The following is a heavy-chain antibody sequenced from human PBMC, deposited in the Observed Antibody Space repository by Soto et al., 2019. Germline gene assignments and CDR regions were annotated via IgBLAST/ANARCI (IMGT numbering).Heavy chain of an antibody. CDR2: ISYDGNNR. D-gene: IGHD3-3*01. Sequence: GGSLRLSCAASGFTFSNYGMHWVRQAPGKGLEWVAVISYDGNNRHYGDSVKGRFTISRDNSKNTVYLQMNSLRVEDTAVYYCASTWSGYYYFDSWGQGTLVTVSS. CDR3: ASTWSGYYYFDS. V-gene: IGHV3-30*03. J-gene: IGHJ4*02. CDR1: GFTFSNYG.